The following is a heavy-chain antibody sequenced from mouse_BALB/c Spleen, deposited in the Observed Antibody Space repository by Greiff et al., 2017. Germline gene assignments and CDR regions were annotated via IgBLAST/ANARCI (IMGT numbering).Heavy chain of an antibody. D-gene: IGHD1-3*01. J-gene: IGHJ3*01. CDR3: TRDKGGFAY. Sequence: EVQVVESGGGLVKPGGSLKLSCAASGFTFSSYTMSWVRQTPEKRLEWVATISSGGSYTYYPDSVKGRFTISRDNAKNTLYLQMSSLKSEDTAMYYCTRDKGGFAYWGQGTLVTVSA. V-gene: IGHV5-6-4*01. CDR2: ISSGGSYT. CDR1: GFTFSSYT.